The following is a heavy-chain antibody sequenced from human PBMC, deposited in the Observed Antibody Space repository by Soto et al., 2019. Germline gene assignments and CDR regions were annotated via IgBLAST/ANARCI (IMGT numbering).Heavy chain of an antibody. CDR2: ISYDGSNK. CDR1: GFTFSSYG. Sequence: HPGGSLRLSCAASGFTFSSYGMHWVRQAPGKGLEWVAVISYDGSNKYYADSVKGRFTISRDNSKNTLYLQMNSLRAEDTAVYYCAKDLSGVATIGSGRPIAPNYGMDVWGQGTTVTVSS. V-gene: IGHV3-30*18. J-gene: IGHJ6*02. D-gene: IGHD3-10*01. CDR3: AKDLSGVATIGSGRPIAPNYGMDV.